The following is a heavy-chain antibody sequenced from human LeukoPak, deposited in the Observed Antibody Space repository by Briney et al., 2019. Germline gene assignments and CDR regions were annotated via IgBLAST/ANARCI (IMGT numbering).Heavy chain of an antibody. CDR3: ARVSGGGSYYFDY. J-gene: IGHJ4*02. D-gene: IGHD1-26*01. V-gene: IGHV3-21*01. CDR2: ISSSSSYI. Sequence: GGSLRLSCAASGFTFSSYSMNWVRQAPGKGLEWVSSISSSSSYIYYADSVKGRFTISRDNAKNSLYLQMNSLRAEDTAVYYCARVSGGGSYYFDYWGQGTLVTVSS. CDR1: GFTFSSYS.